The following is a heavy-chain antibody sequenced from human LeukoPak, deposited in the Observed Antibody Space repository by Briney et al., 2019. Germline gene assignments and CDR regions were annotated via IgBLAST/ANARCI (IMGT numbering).Heavy chain of an antibody. CDR3: ARDSRWLLDY. J-gene: IGHJ4*02. D-gene: IGHD6-19*01. V-gene: IGHV3-7*03. Sequence: GGSLRLSCTASGFTFSSHWMTWVRQPPGKGLEWVANIKEDGGMEYYVDSVKGRFTISRDNTKNALYLQMNNLRADDTAVYFCARDSRWLLDYWGQGTLITVSS. CDR2: IKEDGGME. CDR1: GFTFSSHW.